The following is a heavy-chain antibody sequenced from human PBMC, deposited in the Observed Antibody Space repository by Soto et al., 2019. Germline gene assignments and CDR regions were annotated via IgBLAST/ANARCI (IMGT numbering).Heavy chain of an antibody. J-gene: IGHJ6*02. CDR1: GGCMNSDGYY. Sequence: PYDTLSLTCFVSGGCMNSDGYYWSWIRQHPGKGLERIGYIYYNGDTYYNPSLKSRVTISVDTSKNQFSLNLTSVTAADTAVYYCARRGGSSSGYYYYAMDVWGQGTTFTVSS. D-gene: IGHD6-6*01. CDR3: ARRGGSSSGYYYYAMDV. CDR2: IYYNGDT. V-gene: IGHV4-31*03.